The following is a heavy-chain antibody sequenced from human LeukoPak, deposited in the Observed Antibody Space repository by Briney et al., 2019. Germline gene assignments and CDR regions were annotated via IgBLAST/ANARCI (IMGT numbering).Heavy chain of an antibody. CDR2: INSDGSST. Sequence: GGSLRLSCAASGFTFSSYWMHWVRQAPGKGLVWVSRINSDGSSTSYADSVKGRFTISRDNAKNTLYLQMNSLRAEDTAVYYCAGGRQYYYYYGMDVWGKGTTVTVSS. J-gene: IGHJ6*04. V-gene: IGHV3-74*01. CDR1: GFTFSSYW. CDR3: AGGRQYYYYYGMDV. D-gene: IGHD6-25*01.